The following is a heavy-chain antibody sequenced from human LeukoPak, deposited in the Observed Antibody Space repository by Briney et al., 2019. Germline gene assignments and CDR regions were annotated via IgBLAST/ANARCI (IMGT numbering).Heavy chain of an antibody. Sequence: SETLSLTCTVSGGSISSYYWSWIRQPPGKGLEWIGYIYTSGSTNYNPSLKSRVTISVDTSKNQFSLKLSSVTAADTAVYYCARQRGITMIPRGAFDIWGQGTMVTVSS. J-gene: IGHJ3*02. CDR3: ARQRGITMIPRGAFDI. CDR1: GGSISSYY. CDR2: IYTSGST. V-gene: IGHV4-4*09. D-gene: IGHD3-22*01.